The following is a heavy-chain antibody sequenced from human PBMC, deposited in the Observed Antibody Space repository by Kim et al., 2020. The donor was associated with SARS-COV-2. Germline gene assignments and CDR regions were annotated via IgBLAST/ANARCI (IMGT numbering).Heavy chain of an antibody. Sequence: VKGRFTISRDNSKNTLYLQMKGLRAEDTAVYYWAKAWLTMVRGVIKGLDYWGQGTLVTVSS. CDR3: AKAWLTMVRGVIKGLDY. D-gene: IGHD3-10*01. V-gene: IGHV3-23*01. J-gene: IGHJ4*02.